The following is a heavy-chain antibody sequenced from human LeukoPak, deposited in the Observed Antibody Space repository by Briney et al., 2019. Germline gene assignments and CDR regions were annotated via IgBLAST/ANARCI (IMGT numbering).Heavy chain of an antibody. V-gene: IGHV4-34*01. CDR3: ARSHDYYDSSGYPVDY. CDR1: GGTFSGYY. J-gene: IGHJ4*02. Sequence: NPSETLSLTCAVYGGTFSGYYWSWIRQPPGKGLEWIGEINHSGSTNYNPSLKSRVTISVDTSKNQFSLKLSSVTAADTAVYYCARSHDYYDSSGYPVDYWGQGTLVTVSS. D-gene: IGHD3-22*01. CDR2: INHSGST.